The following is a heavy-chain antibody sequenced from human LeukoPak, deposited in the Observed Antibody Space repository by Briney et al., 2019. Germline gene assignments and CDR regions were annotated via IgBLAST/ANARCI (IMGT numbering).Heavy chain of an antibody. D-gene: IGHD2-15*01. CDR2: ISGSGGST. V-gene: IGHV3-23*01. J-gene: IGHJ3*02. CDR1: GVTFSSYA. CDR3: AKDLDIVVVVAATDAFDI. Sequence: GGSLRLSCEASGVTFSSYAMSWVRQAPGKGLEWVSAISGSGGSTYYADSVKGRFTISRDNSKNTLYLQMNSLRAEDTAVYYCAKDLDIVVVVAATDAFDIWGQGTMVTVSS.